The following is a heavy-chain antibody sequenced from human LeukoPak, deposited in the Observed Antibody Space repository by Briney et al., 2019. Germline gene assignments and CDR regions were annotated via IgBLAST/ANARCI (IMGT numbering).Heavy chain of an antibody. CDR2: IIPTFGTA. J-gene: IGHJ4*02. CDR3: ARSLFYDSWSGYEP. D-gene: IGHD3-3*01. V-gene: IGHV1-69*13. Sequence: ASVKVSCKASGGTFSTYAINWVRQAPGQGLEWMGGIIPTFGTAKYVQKFQGRITITADQSTSTSYMVLNSLRSEGTAVYYCARSLFYDSWSGYEPWGQGTLVTVSS. CDR1: GGTFSTYA.